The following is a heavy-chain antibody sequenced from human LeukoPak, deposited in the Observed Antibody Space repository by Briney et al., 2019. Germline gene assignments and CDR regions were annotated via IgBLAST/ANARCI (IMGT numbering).Heavy chain of an antibody. D-gene: IGHD3-3*01. J-gene: IGHJ4*02. CDR3: ATDDTIFGVVPYYFDY. CDR2: FSGGGGST. V-gene: IGHV3-23*01. Sequence: PSETLSLTWPVSGASIGSYYWGWVRQPAGKGLGWVSAFSGGGGSTYYAESVKGRFTISRDNSKKTVYLQMSSLRAEDTAVYYCATDDTIFGVVPYYFDYWGQGTLVTVSS. CDR1: GASIGSYY.